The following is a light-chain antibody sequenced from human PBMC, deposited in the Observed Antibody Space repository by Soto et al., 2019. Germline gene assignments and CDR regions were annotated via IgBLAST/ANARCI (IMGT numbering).Light chain of an antibody. Sequence: DIPMTQSPSSLSASVGDRVTVTCRASQSISGFLNWYQQKAGKAPKLLIYGASSLQSGVPSRFSGSGSGTDFTLTISSLQPEDFATYYCQQSYTIPLFGPGTKLEIK. J-gene: IGKJ2*01. V-gene: IGKV1-39*01. CDR1: QSISGF. CDR2: GAS. CDR3: QQSYTIPL.